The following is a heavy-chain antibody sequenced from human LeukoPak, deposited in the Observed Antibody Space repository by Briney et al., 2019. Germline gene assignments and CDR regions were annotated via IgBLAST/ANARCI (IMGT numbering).Heavy chain of an antibody. J-gene: IGHJ3*02. CDR3: ATQTIAVAVHDAFDI. D-gene: IGHD6-19*01. CDR2: IYYSGST. Sequence: SETLSLTCTVSGGSIGGYYWSWIRQHPGKGLEWIGYIYYSGSTYYNPSLKSRVTISVDTSKNQFSLKLSSVTAADTAVYYCATQTIAVAVHDAFDIWGQGTMVTVSS. V-gene: IGHV4-59*06. CDR1: GGSIGGYY.